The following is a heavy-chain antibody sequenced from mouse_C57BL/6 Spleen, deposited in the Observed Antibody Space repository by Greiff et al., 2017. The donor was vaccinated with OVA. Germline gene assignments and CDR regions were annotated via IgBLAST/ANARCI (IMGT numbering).Heavy chain of an antibody. CDR1: GYTFTSSW. CDR2: IHPSDSET. J-gene: IGHJ4*01. D-gene: IGHD4-1*01. V-gene: IGHV1-74*01. Sequence: VQLQQPGAELVKPGASVKVSCKASGYTFTSSWMHWVQQRPGQGLEWIGRIHPSDSETNDNRKFKGKATLTVDKSSSTAYMQLSSLTSEDAAVYDCAIANWDDAMDYWGQGTSVTVSS. CDR3: AIANWDDAMDY.